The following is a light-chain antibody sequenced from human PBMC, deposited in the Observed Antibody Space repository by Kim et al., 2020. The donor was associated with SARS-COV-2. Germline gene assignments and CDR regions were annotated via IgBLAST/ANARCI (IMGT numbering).Light chain of an antibody. Sequence: DIQMTQSPSSLSASVGDRVTITCRASQDIRNDLGWYQQNPGRAPKRLIYGASSLQSGVPSRFSGSGSGTEFTLTISSLQPEDFATYFCLQHNTYPINFGQGTRVGIK. J-gene: IGKJ5*01. CDR1: QDIRND. CDR3: LQHNTYPIN. CDR2: GAS. V-gene: IGKV1-17*01.